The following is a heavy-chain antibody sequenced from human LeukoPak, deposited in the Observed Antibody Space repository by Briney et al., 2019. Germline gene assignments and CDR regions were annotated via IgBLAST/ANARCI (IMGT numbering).Heavy chain of an antibody. CDR2: IRSKANSYAT. V-gene: IGHV3-73*01. J-gene: IGHJ4*02. Sequence: GGSLRLSCAASRFTFSSYWMSWVRQASGKGLEWVGRIRSKANSYATAYAASVKGRFTISRDDSKNTAYLQMNSLKTEDTAMYYCTSGGYCSSTSCYGENWGQGTLVTVSS. D-gene: IGHD2-2*01. CDR3: TSGGYCSSTSCYGEN. CDR1: RFTFSSYW.